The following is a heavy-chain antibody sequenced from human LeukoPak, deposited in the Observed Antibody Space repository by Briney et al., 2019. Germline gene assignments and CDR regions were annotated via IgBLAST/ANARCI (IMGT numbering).Heavy chain of an antibody. Sequence: GASVKVSCKAFGYTFTSYAMHWVRQAPGQGLEWMGWITPSGGTNYPQKFQGRVAIIRDTSITTAYMDLSRLTSDDTAVYYCARDRYGDGFAHFDYWGQGALVTVSS. CDR1: GYTFTSYA. CDR3: ARDRYGDGFAHFDY. CDR2: ITPSGGT. V-gene: IGHV1-2*02. D-gene: IGHD5-24*01. J-gene: IGHJ4*02.